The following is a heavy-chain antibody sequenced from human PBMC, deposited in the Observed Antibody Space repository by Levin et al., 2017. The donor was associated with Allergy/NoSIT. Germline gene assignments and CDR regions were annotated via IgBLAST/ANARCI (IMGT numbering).Heavy chain of an antibody. CDR1: GGSISSGDYY. Sequence: SQTLSLTCTVSGGSISSGDYYWSWIRQPPGKGLEWIGYIYYSGSTYYNPSLKSRVTISVDTSKNQFSLKLSSVTAADTAVYYCARSPPGTQGVAIDYWGQGTLVTVSS. V-gene: IGHV4-30-4*01. D-gene: IGHD1-7*01. CDR3: ARSPPGTQGVAIDY. J-gene: IGHJ4*02. CDR2: IYYSGST.